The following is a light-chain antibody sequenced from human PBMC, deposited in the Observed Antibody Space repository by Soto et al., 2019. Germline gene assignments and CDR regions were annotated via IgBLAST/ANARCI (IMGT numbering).Light chain of an antibody. CDR1: QSVSSSY. V-gene: IGKV3-20*01. CDR2: GAS. J-gene: IGKJ1*01. CDR3: QQYGSSPPTCT. Sequence: VLAQGPATVSFCPGKRNKITCTARQSVSSSYLAWYQQKPGQAPRLLIYGASSRATGIPDRFSGSGSGTEFTLTISRLEPEDFAVYYCQQYGSSPPTCTFAQGTKVDIK.